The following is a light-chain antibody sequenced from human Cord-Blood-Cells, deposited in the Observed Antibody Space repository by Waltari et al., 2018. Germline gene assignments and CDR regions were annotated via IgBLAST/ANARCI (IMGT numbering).Light chain of an antibody. Sequence: QSVLTQPPSASGTPGQRVTISCSGSSSNIGSNYVYWYQQLPGTAPNPLIYRNKQRPSGVPDRSSGSRSGPSASLAISGLRSEDEADYYCAAWDDSLSGWVFGGGTKLTVL. CDR3: AAWDDSLSGWV. CDR2: RNK. J-gene: IGLJ3*02. CDR1: SSNIGSNY. V-gene: IGLV1-47*01.